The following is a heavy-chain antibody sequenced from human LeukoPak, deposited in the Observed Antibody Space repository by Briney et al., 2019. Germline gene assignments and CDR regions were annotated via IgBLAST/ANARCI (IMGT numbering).Heavy chain of an antibody. CDR1: GFSFSTSG. J-gene: IGHJ4*02. V-gene: IGHV3-30*02. Sequence: GGSLRLSCAASGFSFSTSGMHWIRQAPGKWLEWVAFIQSDGGNEYYADSVKGRFTISGDNSKNTVHLQMNSLRAEDTAMYYCVRDGAHWDLDYWGQGTLVTVSS. D-gene: IGHD7-27*01. CDR2: IQSDGGNE. CDR3: VRDGAHWDLDY.